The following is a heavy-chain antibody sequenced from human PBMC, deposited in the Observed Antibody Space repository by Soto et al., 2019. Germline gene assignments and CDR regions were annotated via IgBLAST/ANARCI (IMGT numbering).Heavy chain of an antibody. J-gene: IGHJ5*02. CDR2: ISAYNGST. Sequence: ASVKVSCKASGYTFTSYGISWVRQAPGQGLEWMGWISAYNGSTNYAQKLQGRVTMTTDTSTSTAYMELRSLRSDDTAVYYCARGARGYDHSSGFDPWGQGTLVTVSS. CDR3: ARGARGYDHSSGFDP. D-gene: IGHD5-12*01. V-gene: IGHV1-18*01. CDR1: GYTFTSYG.